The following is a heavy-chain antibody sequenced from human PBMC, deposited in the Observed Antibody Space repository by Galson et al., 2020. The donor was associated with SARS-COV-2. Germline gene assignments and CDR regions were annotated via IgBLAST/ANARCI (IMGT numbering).Heavy chain of an antibody. V-gene: IGHV3-64D*09. CDR2: MSSNGATS. J-gene: IGHJ4*02. Sequence: SCSASGFIFSDYAMHWVRQAPGKGLEYVSAMSSNGATSFYTDSVNGRFTMSRDNYKNMFYLQMTGLRLEDTAFYYCLSYSSSRQSYWGQGTLVTVSS. CDR1: GFIFSDYA. D-gene: IGHD6-6*01. CDR3: LSYSSSRQSY.